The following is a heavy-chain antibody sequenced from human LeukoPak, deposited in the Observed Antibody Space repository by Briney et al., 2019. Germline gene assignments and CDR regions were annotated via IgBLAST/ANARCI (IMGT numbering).Heavy chain of an antibody. CDR3: AKGSILYYYYYYMDV. V-gene: IGHV3-30*02. Sequence: GGSLRLSCAASGFTFSSYGMHWVRQAPGKGQEWVAFIRYDGSNKYYADSVKSRFTISRDNSKNTLYLQMNSLRAEDTAVYYCAKGSILYYYYYYMDVWGKGTTVTVSS. CDR1: GFTFSSYG. J-gene: IGHJ6*03. D-gene: IGHD1-26*01. CDR2: IRYDGSNK.